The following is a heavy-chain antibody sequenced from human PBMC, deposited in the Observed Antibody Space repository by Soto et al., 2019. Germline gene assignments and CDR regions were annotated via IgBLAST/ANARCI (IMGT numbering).Heavy chain of an antibody. D-gene: IGHD6-19*01. CDR1: GFTFSRFG. V-gene: IGHV3-30*18. J-gene: IGHJ4*02. Sequence: QVQLVESGGGVGQPGRSLRLSCAASGFTFSRFGMHWVRQAPDKGLEWVAVISYDGSNKYYPDSVKGRFTISRDNSKNTLYLQMNSLRAEDTAVYYCAKDREAVAIDYFAYWGQGTLVTVSS. CDR2: ISYDGSNK. CDR3: AKDREAVAIDYFAY.